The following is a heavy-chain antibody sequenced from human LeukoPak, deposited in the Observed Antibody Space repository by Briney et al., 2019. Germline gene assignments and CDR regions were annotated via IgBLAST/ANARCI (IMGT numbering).Heavy chain of an antibody. J-gene: IGHJ4*02. CDR2: IGGSGGST. V-gene: IGHV3-23*01. CDR1: GFTFSSYA. CDR3: AKLMRSYNWNDFDY. D-gene: IGHD1-1*01. Sequence: GGSLRLSCAASGFTFSSYAMSWVRQAPGKGLEWVSAIGGSGGSTYYADSVKGRFTISRDNSKNTLYLQMNSLRAEDTAVYYCAKLMRSYNWNDFDYWGQGTLVTVSS.